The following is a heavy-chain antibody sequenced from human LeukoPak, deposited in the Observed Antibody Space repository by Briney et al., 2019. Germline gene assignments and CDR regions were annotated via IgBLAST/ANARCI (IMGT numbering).Heavy chain of an antibody. CDR2: MKQDGSAR. CDR3: ARDVVGSLDY. D-gene: IGHD2-15*01. CDR1: GFSFSNYW. J-gene: IGHJ4*02. V-gene: IGHV3-7*01. Sequence: PGGSLRFSCAGSGFSFSNYWMAWVRQAPGKGPEWVANMKQDGSARHYADSVKGRSTISRDNAQNSVYLQMNSLRAEDTAVYYCARDVVGSLDYWGLGTLVTVSS.